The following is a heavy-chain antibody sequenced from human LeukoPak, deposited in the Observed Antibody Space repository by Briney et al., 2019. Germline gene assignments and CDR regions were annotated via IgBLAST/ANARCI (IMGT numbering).Heavy chain of an antibody. Sequence: PGGSLRLSCAASGFTFSSYSMNWVRQAPGKGLEWVSYISSSSSTIYYADSVKGRFTISRDNAKNSLYLQMNSLRAEDTAVYYCVRALRLGSGSYYNEVYWGQGTLVTVSS. J-gene: IGHJ4*02. CDR1: GFTFSSYS. D-gene: IGHD3-10*01. CDR3: VRALRLGSGSYYNEVY. CDR2: ISSSSSTI. V-gene: IGHV3-48*04.